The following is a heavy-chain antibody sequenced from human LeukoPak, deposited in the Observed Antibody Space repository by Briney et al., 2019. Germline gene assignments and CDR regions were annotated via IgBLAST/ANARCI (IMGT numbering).Heavy chain of an antibody. CDR3: ARGLYQRDY. Sequence: SETLSLTCAVYGGSFSGYYWSWIRQPPGKGLEWIGEINHRGRTNYNPSLKSRVTISVDTSKNQFSLKLSSVTAADTAVYYCARGLYQRDYWGQGTLVTVSS. D-gene: IGHD6-25*01. CDR1: GGSFSGYY. J-gene: IGHJ4*02. CDR2: INHRGRT. V-gene: IGHV4-34*01.